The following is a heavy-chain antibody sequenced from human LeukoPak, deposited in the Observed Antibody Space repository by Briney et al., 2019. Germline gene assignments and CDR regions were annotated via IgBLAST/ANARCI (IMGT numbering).Heavy chain of an antibody. Sequence: GGSLRLSCAASGFSFSNYAMSWVRQAPGKGLEWVSAISGSGVSTYYADSVKGRFTISRDNAKNSLYLQMNSLRAEDTAVYYCARTRGYSYGNRNLRFDYWGQGTLVTVSS. CDR3: ARTRGYSYGNRNLRFDY. D-gene: IGHD5-18*01. CDR1: GFSFSNYA. V-gene: IGHV3-23*01. J-gene: IGHJ4*02. CDR2: ISGSGVST.